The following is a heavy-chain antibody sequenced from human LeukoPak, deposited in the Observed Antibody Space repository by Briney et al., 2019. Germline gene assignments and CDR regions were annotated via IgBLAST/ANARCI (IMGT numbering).Heavy chain of an antibody. CDR1: GGTFSSYA. D-gene: IGHD2-15*01. J-gene: IGHJ4*02. Sequence: GASVKVSCKASGGTFSSYAISWVRQAPGQGLEWMGGIIPIFGTANYAQKFQGRVTITADESTSTAYMELSSLRSEDTAVYYCAKIRLEESATGYWGQGTLVTVSS. CDR2: IIPIFGTA. V-gene: IGHV1-69*13. CDR3: AKIRLEESATGY.